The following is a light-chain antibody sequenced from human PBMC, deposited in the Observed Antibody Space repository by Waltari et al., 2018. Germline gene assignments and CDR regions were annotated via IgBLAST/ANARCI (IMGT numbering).Light chain of an antibody. J-gene: IGKJ2*01. CDR2: GAS. CDR1: QSVSSN. Sequence: EIVMTQSPATLAVSPGERATIPCRASQSVSSNVAWYQQKPGQAPRLLIYGASTRATGIPARFSGSGSGTEFTLTISSLQSEDFAVYYCQQYNNWTRLLYTFGQGTKLEIK. V-gene: IGKV3-15*01. CDR3: QQYNNWTRLLYT.